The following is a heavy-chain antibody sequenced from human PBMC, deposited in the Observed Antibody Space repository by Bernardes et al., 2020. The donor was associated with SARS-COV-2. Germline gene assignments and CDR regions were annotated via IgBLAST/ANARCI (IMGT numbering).Heavy chain of an antibody. CDR1: GFTLSSYA. CDR2: SGGSGTPI. CDR3: AYYYYGMDV. Sequence: GGSLRLSCAASGFTLSSYAMHWFRQAPGKRLEWVSGSGGSGTPIYYADSVKGRVTISRDNSKNTLLLQMNSLRAEDTAIYYCAYYYYGMDVWGQGTTVTVSS. V-gene: IGHV3-23*01. J-gene: IGHJ6*02.